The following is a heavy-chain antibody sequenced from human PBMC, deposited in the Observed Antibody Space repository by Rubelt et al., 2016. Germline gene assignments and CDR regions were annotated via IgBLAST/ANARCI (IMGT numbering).Heavy chain of an antibody. CDR3: AKGKVRCSGGSCYS. CDR1: GFTFSSYA. CDR2: ISGSGGST. Sequence: EVQLVESGGGLVQPGGSLRLSCAASGFTFSSYAMSWVRQAPGKGLEWVSAISGSGGSTYYADSVKGRLTISRDNSKNTLYLQMNSLVAEDTAVYYCAKGKVRCSGGSCYSWGQGTLVTVSS. J-gene: IGHJ4*02. D-gene: IGHD2-15*01. V-gene: IGHV3-23*04.